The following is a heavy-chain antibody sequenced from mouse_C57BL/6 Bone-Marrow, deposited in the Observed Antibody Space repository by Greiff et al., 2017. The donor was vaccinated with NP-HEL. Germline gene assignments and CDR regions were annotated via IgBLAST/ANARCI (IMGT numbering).Heavy chain of an antibody. CDR1: GFTFSDYG. V-gene: IGHV5-17*01. D-gene: IGHD2-4*01. CDR2: ISSGSSTI. Sequence: EVQRVESGGGLVKPGGSLKLSCAASGFTFSDYGMHWVRQAPEKGLEWVAYISSGSSTIYYAETVKGRFTITRDKSYNTTFLQTAGLGSEDTGIYYCAGPRYDYDRGIGYCGQGATLTVSS. J-gene: IGHJ2*01. CDR3: AGPRYDYDRGIGY.